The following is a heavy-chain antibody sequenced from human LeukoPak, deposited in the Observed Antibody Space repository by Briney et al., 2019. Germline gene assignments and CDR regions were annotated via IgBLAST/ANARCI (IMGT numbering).Heavy chain of an antibody. V-gene: IGHV3-23*01. CDR1: GFSLSTYG. CDR2: ITGTGGST. D-gene: IGHD6-19*01. J-gene: IGHJ4*02. Sequence: GASLRLSCAASGFSLSTYGVSWVRKPPGKGLEWVSGITGTGGSTYYADSVKGRFTVSRDTSKNTLYLQMNSLRAEDTAIYYCAKDHGTAVAGFYYWGEGTLVAVSS. CDR3: AKDHGTAVAGFYY.